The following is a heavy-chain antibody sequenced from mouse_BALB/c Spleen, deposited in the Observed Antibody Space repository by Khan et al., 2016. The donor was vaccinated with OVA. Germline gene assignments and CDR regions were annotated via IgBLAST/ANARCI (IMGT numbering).Heavy chain of an antibody. V-gene: IGHV5-17*02. CDR1: GFTFSSYG. D-gene: IGHD1-1*01. Sequence: EVQLLETGGGLVQPGGSRKLSCTASGFTFSSYGMHWVRQAPEKGLEWVAYISGDSSTIYYADTVKGRFTISRDNPKNTLFLQMTSLMSEDTARHYCATSYFYGYYFDYWGPGTTLTVSS. CDR2: ISGDSSTI. J-gene: IGHJ2*01. CDR3: ATSYFYGYYFDY.